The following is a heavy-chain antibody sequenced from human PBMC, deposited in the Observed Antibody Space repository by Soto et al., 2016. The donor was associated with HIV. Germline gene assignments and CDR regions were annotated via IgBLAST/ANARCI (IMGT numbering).Heavy chain of an antibody. Sequence: QVQLQESGPGLVKPSETLSLTCTVTDGSISSYYWSWIRQPPGKGLEWIGYIYYSGSTHYNPSLKSRVTISVDTSKNQFSLKLSSVTAADTAVFYXGRGLSGYEPIDYWGQGTLVT. V-gene: IGHV4-59*01. D-gene: IGHD5-12*01. CDR3: GRGLSGYEPIDY. CDR2: IYYSGST. J-gene: IGHJ4*02. CDR1: DGSISSYY.